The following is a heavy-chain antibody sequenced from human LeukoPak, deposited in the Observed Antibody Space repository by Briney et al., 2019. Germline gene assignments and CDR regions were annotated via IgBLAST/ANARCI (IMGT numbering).Heavy chain of an antibody. CDR1: GFTFSRYW. CDR3: ANLQRNF. CDR2: INQVGTEK. V-gene: IGHV3-7*01. Sequence: VGSLRLSCAASGFTFSRYWMSWVRQAPGKGLEWVANINQVGTEKYYVDSVKGRFTISRDNAKNSLYLQINTLRADDTAVYYCANLQRNFWGQGTLVTVSS. J-gene: IGHJ4*02.